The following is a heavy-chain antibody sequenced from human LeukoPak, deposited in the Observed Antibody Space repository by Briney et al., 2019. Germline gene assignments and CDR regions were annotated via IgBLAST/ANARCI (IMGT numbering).Heavy chain of an antibody. CDR2: IIPIVGVG. J-gene: IGHJ4*02. CDR3: ARDPHYYDSSGYV. V-gene: IGHV1-69*04. Sequence: SVKVSCKSSGGTFSSYAISWVRQAPGQGLEWMGRIIPIVGVGNYAQKFQGRVTITADRSTSTVYMELSSLRSEDTAMYYCARDPHYYDSSGYVWGQGTLVTVSS. CDR1: GGTFSSYA. D-gene: IGHD3-22*01.